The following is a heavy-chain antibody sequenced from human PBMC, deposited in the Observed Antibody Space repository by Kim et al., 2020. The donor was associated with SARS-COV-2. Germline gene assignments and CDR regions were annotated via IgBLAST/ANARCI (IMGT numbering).Heavy chain of an antibody. D-gene: IGHD2-2*01. CDR2: IRSSNSST. CDR3: ARHQIVGTTRATFDF. CDR1: GFTFSDYY. J-gene: IGHJ4*02. V-gene: IGHV3-11*03. Sequence: GGSLRLSCEASGFTFSDYYMSWIRQAPGKGLEWVSFIRSSNSSTYSADSVRGRFTISRDNAKNSLFLQMDGLRVGDTAVYYCARHQIVGTTRATFDFWGRGTLVTVTS.